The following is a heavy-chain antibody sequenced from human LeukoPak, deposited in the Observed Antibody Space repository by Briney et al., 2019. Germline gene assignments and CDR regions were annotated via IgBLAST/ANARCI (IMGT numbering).Heavy chain of an antibody. Sequence: GGSLRLSCAASGFTFSSYGMHWVRQAPGKGLEWVAFIRYDGSNKYYADSVKGRFTISRDNSKNTLYLLMNSLRAEDTAVYYCAKTWAYYYDSSGYRPIVYWGQGTLVTVSS. J-gene: IGHJ4*02. D-gene: IGHD3-22*01. V-gene: IGHV3-30*02. CDR2: IRYDGSNK. CDR1: GFTFSSYG. CDR3: AKTWAYYYDSSGYRPIVY.